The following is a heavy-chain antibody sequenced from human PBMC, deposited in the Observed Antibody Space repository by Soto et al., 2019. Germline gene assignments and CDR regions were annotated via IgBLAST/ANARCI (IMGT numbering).Heavy chain of an antibody. J-gene: IGHJ4*02. V-gene: IGHV4-34*01. CDR2: INHSGST. CDR1: GGSFSGYY. D-gene: IGHD2-2*02. Sequence: SETLSLTCAVYGGSFSGYYWSWIRQPPGKGLEWIGEINHSGSTNYNPSLKRRVTISVDTSKNQFSLKLSSVTAADTAVYYCARCYTGSASLDYWGQRTLVTVSS. CDR3: ARCYTGSASLDY.